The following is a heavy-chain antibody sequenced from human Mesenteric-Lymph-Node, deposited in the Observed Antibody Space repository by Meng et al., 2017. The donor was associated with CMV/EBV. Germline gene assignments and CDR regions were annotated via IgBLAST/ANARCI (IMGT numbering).Heavy chain of an antibody. J-gene: IGHJ6*02. Sequence: SCKASGYTFTGYYMHWVRQAPGKGLEWVAVIWYDGSNNYYAGSVKDRFTISRDNSKNTRYLQMNSLRAEDTAVYYCAKEGEYGSGKHGMDVWGQGTTVTVSS. V-gene: IGHV3-33*06. CDR2: IWYDGSNN. CDR1: GYTFTGYY. D-gene: IGHD3-10*01. CDR3: AKEGEYGSGKHGMDV.